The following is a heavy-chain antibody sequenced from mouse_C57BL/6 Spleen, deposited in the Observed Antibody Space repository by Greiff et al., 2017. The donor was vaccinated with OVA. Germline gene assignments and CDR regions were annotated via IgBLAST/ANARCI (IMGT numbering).Heavy chain of an antibody. Sequence: VKLMESGPGLVAPSQSLSITCTVSGFSLTSYAISWVRQPPGKGLEWLGVIWTGGGTNYNSALKSRLSISKDNSKSQVFLKMNSLQTDDTARYYCAREAPYYYGSSPSYFDVWGTGTTVTVSS. CDR2: IWTGGGT. CDR3: AREAPYYYGSSPSYFDV. V-gene: IGHV2-9-1*01. CDR1: GFSLTSYA. J-gene: IGHJ1*03. D-gene: IGHD1-1*01.